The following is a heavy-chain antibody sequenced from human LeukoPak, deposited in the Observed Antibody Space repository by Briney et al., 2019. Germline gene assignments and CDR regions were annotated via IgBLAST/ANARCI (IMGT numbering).Heavy chain of an antibody. V-gene: IGHV1-18*01. CDR3: ARAIFGVVITYYFDY. J-gene: IGHJ4*02. Sequence: ASVKVSCKASGYTFTSYGISWVRQAPGQGLEWMGWISAYNGNTNYAQKLQGRVTMTTDTSTSTAYMELRSLRSDDTAMYYCARAIFGVVITYYFDYWGQGTLVTVSS. D-gene: IGHD3-3*01. CDR1: GYTFTSYG. CDR2: ISAYNGNT.